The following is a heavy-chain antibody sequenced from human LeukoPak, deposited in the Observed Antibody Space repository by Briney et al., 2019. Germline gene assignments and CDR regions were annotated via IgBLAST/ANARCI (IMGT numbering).Heavy chain of an antibody. CDR3: ARLTSSNSGSSFDY. J-gene: IGHJ4*02. CDR2: IYYSGST. Sequence: PSETLSLTCTVSGGSISNYYWSWIRQPPGKGLEWIGYIYYSGSTNYTPSLKSRVTVSVDASKNQFSLKLSSVTAADTAVYYCARLTSSNSGSSFDYWGQGTLVTVSS. D-gene: IGHD1-20*01. CDR1: GGSISNYY. V-gene: IGHV4-59*08.